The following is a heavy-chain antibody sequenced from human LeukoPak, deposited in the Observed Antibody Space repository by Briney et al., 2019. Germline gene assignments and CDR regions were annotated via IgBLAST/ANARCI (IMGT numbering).Heavy chain of an antibody. D-gene: IGHD1-1*01. CDR2: ISGNGGVI. CDR1: GFTFSSYG. J-gene: IGHJ4*02. Sequence: GGSLRLSCAASGFTFSSYGMHWVRQAPGKGLEWLSYISGNGGVIQYADSVKGRFTISRDNAKNLLYLQMDSLRVEDTAIYYCARDPRTVRIWGQGTPVTVSS. CDR3: ARDPRTVRI. V-gene: IGHV3-48*04.